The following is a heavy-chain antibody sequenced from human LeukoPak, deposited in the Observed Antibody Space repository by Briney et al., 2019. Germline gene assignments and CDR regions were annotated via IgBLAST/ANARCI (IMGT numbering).Heavy chain of an antibody. CDR2: ISSSSSYI. CDR1: GFTFSSYS. V-gene: IGHV3-21*01. CDR3: ARESGSHATLDY. D-gene: IGHD3-22*01. J-gene: IGHJ4*02. Sequence: GGSLRLSCAASGFTFSSYSMNWVRQAPGKGLEWVSSISSSSSYIYYADSVKGRFTISRDNAKNSLYLQVNSLRAEDTAVFYCARESGSHATLDYWGQGTLVTVSS.